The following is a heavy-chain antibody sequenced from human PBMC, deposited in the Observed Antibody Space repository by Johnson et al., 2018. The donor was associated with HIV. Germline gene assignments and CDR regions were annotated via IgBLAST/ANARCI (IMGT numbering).Heavy chain of an antibody. J-gene: IGHJ3*02. Sequence: QVQLVESGGGVVQPGGSLRLSCAASGFIFNNYGMHWVRQAPGRGLEWVAFIDDDGSYTYSVDSVTGRFSVSRDYYRNTLYLQMNSLRAEDTLYLQMNSLSVEDTAVYYCAKCIWGSSLIDVFDIWGQGTTVIVSS. CDR3: NSLSVEDTAVYYCAKCIWGSSLIDVFDI. V-gene: IGHV3-30*02. CDR2: IDDDGSYT. D-gene: IGHD3-10*01. CDR1: GFIFNNYG.